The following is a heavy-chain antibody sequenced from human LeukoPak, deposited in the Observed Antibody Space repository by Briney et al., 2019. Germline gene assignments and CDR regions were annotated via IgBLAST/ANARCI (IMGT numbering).Heavy chain of an antibody. CDR2: IHYSGST. D-gene: IGHD5-24*01. Sequence: SETLSLTCIVSGGSISSYSWSWIRQFQGKGLEWIGYIHYSGSTNYNPSLKSRVTISVDTSKNQFSLKLNSVTAANTAVYHCARKEGDAYSPFESWGQGTLVTVSS. J-gene: IGHJ5*01. CDR3: ARKEGDAYSPFES. CDR1: GGSISSYS. V-gene: IGHV4-59*01.